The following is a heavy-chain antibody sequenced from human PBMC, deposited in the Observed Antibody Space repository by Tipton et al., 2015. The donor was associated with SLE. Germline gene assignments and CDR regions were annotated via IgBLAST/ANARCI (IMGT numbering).Heavy chain of an antibody. V-gene: IGHV1-69*01. J-gene: IGHJ4*02. CDR1: GGTFSSCA. CDR2: IIPIFGTA. CDR3: ARSGYSYGLNVAQDY. D-gene: IGHD5-18*01. Sequence: QLVQSGAEVKKPGSSVKVSCKSSGGTFSSCAISWVRQSPGQGLEWMGGIIPIFGTANYAQKFQGRVTITADGSTSTAYMELSSLRSEDTAVYYCARSGYSYGLNVAQDYWGQGTLVTVSS.